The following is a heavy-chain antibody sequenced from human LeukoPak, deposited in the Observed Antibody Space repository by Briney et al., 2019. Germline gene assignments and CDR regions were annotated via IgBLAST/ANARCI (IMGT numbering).Heavy chain of an antibody. CDR3: ARGEVHDYGPSSDY. J-gene: IGHJ4*02. V-gene: IGHV1-2*02. Sequence: ASVKVSCKASGYTFTGYYMHWVRQAPGQGLEWMGWINPNSGGTNYAQKFQGRVTMTRDASISTAYMELSRLRSDDTAVYYCARGEVHDYGPSSDYWGQGTLVTVSS. D-gene: IGHD4-17*01. CDR1: GYTFTGYY. CDR2: INPNSGGT.